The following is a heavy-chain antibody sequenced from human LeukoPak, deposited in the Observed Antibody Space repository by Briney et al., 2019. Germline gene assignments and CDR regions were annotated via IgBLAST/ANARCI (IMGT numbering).Heavy chain of an antibody. CDR1: GFTFSNAW. CDR3: TTDGIMVDY. J-gene: IGHJ4*02. Sequence: PGGSLRLSCAASGFTFSNAWMSWVRQAPGKGLEWVGRINSKTDGGTTDYAAPVKGRFTISRDDSKNTLYLQMNSLKTEDTAVYYCTTDGIMVDYWGQGTLVTVSS. CDR2: INSKTDGGTT. D-gene: IGHD4/OR15-4a*01. V-gene: IGHV3-15*01.